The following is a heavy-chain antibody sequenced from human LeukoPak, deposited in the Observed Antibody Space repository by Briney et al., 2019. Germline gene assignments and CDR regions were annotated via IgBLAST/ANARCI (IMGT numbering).Heavy chain of an antibody. CDR2: ISSSSSYT. CDR3: ASVTMVRGVMRSGGPYYFDY. J-gene: IGHJ4*02. CDR1: GFTFSDYY. Sequence: VGSLRLSCAASGFTFSDYYMSWIRQAPGKGLEWVSYISSSSSYTNYADSVKGRFTISRDNAKNSLYLQMNSLRAEDTAVYYCASVTMVRGVMRSGGPYYFDYWGQGTLVTVSS. D-gene: IGHD3-10*01. V-gene: IGHV3-11*06.